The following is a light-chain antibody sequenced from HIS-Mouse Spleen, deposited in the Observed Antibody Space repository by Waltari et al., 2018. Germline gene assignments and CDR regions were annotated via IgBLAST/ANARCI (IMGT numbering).Light chain of an antibody. CDR2: GAS. CDR3: QQYGSSST. J-gene: IGKJ5*01. CDR1: QSVSSN. V-gene: IGKV3-15*01. Sequence: EIVMTQSPATLSVSPGERATLSCRASQSVSSNLAWYQQKPGQAPRLLIYGASTRATGIPARFSGSGSGTEFTLTISRLEPEDFAVYYCQQYGSSSTFGQGTRLEIK.